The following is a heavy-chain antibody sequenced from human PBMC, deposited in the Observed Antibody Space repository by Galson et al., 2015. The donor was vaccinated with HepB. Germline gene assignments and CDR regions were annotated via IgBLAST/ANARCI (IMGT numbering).Heavy chain of an antibody. CDR1: GFTFSDYY. V-gene: IGHV3-11*01. J-gene: IGHJ4*02. CDR2: ISSSGSTI. Sequence: SLRLSCAASGFTFSDYYMSWIRQTPGKGLEWVSYISSSGSTIYYADSVKGRFTISRDNAKNSLYLQMNSLRAEDTAVYYCARWGYSYGLWRQWGYWGQGTLVTVSS. CDR3: ARWGYSYGLWRQWGY. D-gene: IGHD5-18*01.